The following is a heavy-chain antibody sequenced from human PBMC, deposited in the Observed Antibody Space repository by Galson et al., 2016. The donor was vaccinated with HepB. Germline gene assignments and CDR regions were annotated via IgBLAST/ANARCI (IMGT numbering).Heavy chain of an antibody. V-gene: IGHV3-48*01. Sequence: SLRLSCAASGFSFSTYNMNWVRQAPGKGLEWVSYISRSSGTVQYADSVKGRFTISRDNAKNTLYLQMDSLRAEDTAVYYCARDGTWNWVFDCWGQGTLVTVSS. CDR1: GFSFSTYN. J-gene: IGHJ4*01. D-gene: IGHD1-7*01. CDR2: ISRSSGTV. CDR3: ARDGTWNWVFDC.